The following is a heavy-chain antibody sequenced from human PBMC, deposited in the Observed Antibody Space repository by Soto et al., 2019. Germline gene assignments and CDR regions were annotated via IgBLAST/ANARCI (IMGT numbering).Heavy chain of an antibody. CDR3: ANRPPGQRDFGVLDW. CDR1: GFTFDDYG. CDR2: IKQDGSEK. J-gene: IGHJ4*02. D-gene: IGHD3-3*01. V-gene: IGHV3-7*01. Sequence: GGSLRLSCAASGFTFDDYGMSWVRQAPGKGLEWVANIKQDGSEKYYVDSVKGRFTISRDNTKNSVYMQMNNLRAEDTAVYYFANRPPGQRDFGVLDWWGQGTLVNVSS.